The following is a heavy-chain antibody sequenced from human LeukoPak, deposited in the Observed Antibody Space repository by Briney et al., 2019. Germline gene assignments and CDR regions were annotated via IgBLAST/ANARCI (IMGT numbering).Heavy chain of an antibody. CDR1: GGSISSYY. CDR3: ARHQPPNARNAFDI. D-gene: IGHD4/OR15-4a*01. Sequence: SSETLSLTCTVSGGSISSYYWSWIRQPPGKGLEWIGYIYYSGSTNYNPSLKSRVTISVDTSKNQFSLKLSSVTAADTAVYYCARHQPPNARNAFDIWGQGTMVTVSS. J-gene: IGHJ3*02. CDR2: IYYSGST. V-gene: IGHV4-59*08.